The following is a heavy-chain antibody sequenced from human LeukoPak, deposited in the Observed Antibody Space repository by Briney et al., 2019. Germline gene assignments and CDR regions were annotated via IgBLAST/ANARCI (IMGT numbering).Heavy chain of an antibody. J-gene: IGHJ4*02. CDR1: GFTLSDHY. D-gene: IGHD3-22*01. CDR2: SRNKANSYTT. V-gene: IGHV3-72*01. Sequence: SGGSLRLSCAASGFTLSDHYMDWVRQAPGKGLEWVGRSRNKANSYTTIYAASVKGRFTISRDDSQNSLYLQMNSLKTEDTALYYCARLSSGYYGSSGYWGQGTLVTVSS. CDR3: ARLSSGYYGSSGY.